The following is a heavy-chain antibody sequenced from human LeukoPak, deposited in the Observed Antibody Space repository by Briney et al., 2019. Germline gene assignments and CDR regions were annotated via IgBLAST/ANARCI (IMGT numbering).Heavy chain of an antibody. CDR3: VKNGEPNYYMDV. Sequence: GGSLRLSCAASGFTFSTYGMNWVRQAPGKGLEWVSGISGSGSNTYYPDSVKGRLTTSRDNSKKTLYLQMNSLRAEDTAVYYCVKNGEPNYYMDVWGKGTTVTVSS. CDR1: GFTFSTYG. D-gene: IGHD1-14*01. CDR2: ISGSGSNT. J-gene: IGHJ6*03. V-gene: IGHV3-23*01.